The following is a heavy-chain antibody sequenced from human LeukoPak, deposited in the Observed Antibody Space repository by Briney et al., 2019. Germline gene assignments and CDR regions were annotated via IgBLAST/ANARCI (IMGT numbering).Heavy chain of an antibody. Sequence: SETLSLTCTVSGGSISSYYWSWIRQPPGKGLEWIGYIYYSGRTNYNPSLKSRVTISVDTSKNQFSLKLSSVTAADTAVYYCARDRGDYPFDYWGQGTLVTVSS. D-gene: IGHD4-17*01. CDR2: IYYSGRT. CDR1: GGSISSYY. CDR3: ARDRGDYPFDY. J-gene: IGHJ4*02. V-gene: IGHV4-59*01.